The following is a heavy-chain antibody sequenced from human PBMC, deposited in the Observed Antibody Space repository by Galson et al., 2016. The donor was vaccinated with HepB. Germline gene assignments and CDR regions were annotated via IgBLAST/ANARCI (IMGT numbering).Heavy chain of an antibody. D-gene: IGHD1-1*01. Sequence: SLRLSCAASGFTFDTYAMHWVRQAPGKGPEWVAVVSFDGSKIFYADSVKGRFTISRDNSKNTLSLQMDGLRTEDTAVYYCARASNWNADPWGYWGQGTLVIVSS. J-gene: IGHJ4*02. CDR2: VSFDGSKI. CDR1: GFTFDTYA. V-gene: IGHV3-30-3*01. CDR3: ARASNWNADPWGY.